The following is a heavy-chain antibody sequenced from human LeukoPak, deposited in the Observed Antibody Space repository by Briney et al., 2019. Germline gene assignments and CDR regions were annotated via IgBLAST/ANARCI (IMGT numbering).Heavy chain of an antibody. J-gene: IGHJ4*02. V-gene: IGHV1-2*04. CDR2: INPNSGGT. Sequence: ASVKVSCKASGYTFTGYYMHWVRQAPGRGLEWMGWINPNSGGTNYAQKFQGWVTMTRDTSISTAYMELSRLRSDDTAVYYCARDLGDTAEVSGYELDYWGQGTLVTVSS. CDR3: ARDLGDTAEVSGYELDY. CDR1: GYTFTGYY. D-gene: IGHD5-18*01.